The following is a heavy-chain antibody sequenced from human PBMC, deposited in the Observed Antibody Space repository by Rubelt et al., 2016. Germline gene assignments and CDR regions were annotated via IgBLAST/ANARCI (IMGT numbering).Heavy chain of an antibody. CDR3: AKEPCSSTSCYYYNWFDP. V-gene: IGHV3-13*01. Sequence: YYPGSVKGRFTISRENAKNSLYLQMNSLRAEDTAVYYCAKEPCSSTSCYYYNWFDPWGQGTLVTVSS. J-gene: IGHJ5*02. D-gene: IGHD2-2*01.